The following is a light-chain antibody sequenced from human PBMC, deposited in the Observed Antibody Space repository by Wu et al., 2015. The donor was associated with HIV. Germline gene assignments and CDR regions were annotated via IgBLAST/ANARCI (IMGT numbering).Light chain of an antibody. Sequence: MVMTQSPATLSVSPGERATLSCRASKNVESDLVWYQQKPGQAPKIIIYGASTRATGVPARFSGRGSGTEFTLTISSVQSEDFALYICQQYYEWPAFGQGTKVEIK. J-gene: IGKJ1*01. CDR3: QQYYEWPA. V-gene: IGKV3-15*01. CDR1: KNVESD. CDR2: GAS.